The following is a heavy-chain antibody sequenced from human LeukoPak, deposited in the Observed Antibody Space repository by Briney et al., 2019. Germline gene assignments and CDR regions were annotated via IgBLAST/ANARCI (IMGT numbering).Heavy chain of an antibody. Sequence: GASVKVSCKASGYTFTGYYMHWVRQAPGQGLEWMGWINPNSGGTNYAQKFQGRVTMTRDTSISTAYMELSRLRSDDTAVHYCAGHHCSGGSCYFDYWGQGTLVTVSS. CDR2: INPNSGGT. J-gene: IGHJ4*02. D-gene: IGHD2-15*01. CDR1: GYTFTGYY. CDR3: AGHHCSGGSCYFDY. V-gene: IGHV1-2*02.